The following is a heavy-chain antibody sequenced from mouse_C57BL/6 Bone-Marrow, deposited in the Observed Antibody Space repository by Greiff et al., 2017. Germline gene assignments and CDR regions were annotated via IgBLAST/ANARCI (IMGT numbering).Heavy chain of an antibody. CDR3: ARPYYYGSSYEYFDV. CDR1: GYSFTGYY. D-gene: IGHD1-1*01. CDR2: IYPYNGVS. Sequence: EVKLQQSGPELVKPGASVKISCKASGYSFTGYYMHWVKQSHGNILDWIGYIYPYNGVSSYNQKFKGKATLTVDKSSSTAYMELRSLTSEDSAVYYCARPYYYGSSYEYFDVWGTGTTVTVSS. V-gene: IGHV1-31*01. J-gene: IGHJ1*03.